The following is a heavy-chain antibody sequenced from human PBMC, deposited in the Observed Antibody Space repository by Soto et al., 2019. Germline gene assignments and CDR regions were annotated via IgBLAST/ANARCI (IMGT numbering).Heavy chain of an antibody. D-gene: IGHD5-18*01. CDR3: GRVQFGSGYRYAGDC. CDR1: GYTFTNYY. Sequence: QVQLVQSGAEVKKPGASVKISCKASGYTFTNYYVQWVRQAPGQGLEWMGIINPSDSSATYAQKFRGSATMTRDTSTSTVYMELSSLESEETAVYYCGRVQFGSGYRYAGDCWGQGTLVIVSS. CDR2: INPSDSSA. J-gene: IGHJ4*02. V-gene: IGHV1-46*01.